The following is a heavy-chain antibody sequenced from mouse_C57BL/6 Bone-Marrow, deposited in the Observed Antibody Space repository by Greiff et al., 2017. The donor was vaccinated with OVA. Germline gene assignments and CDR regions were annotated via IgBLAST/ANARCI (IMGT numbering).Heavy chain of an antibody. J-gene: IGHJ1*03. Sequence: QVQLQQPGAELVKPGASVKLSCKASGYTFTSYWMHWVKQRPGQGLEWIGMIHPNSGSTNYNEKFKSKATLTVDKSSSTAYMQLSSLTSEDSAVYYCARGGRLLLWYFDVWGTGTTVTVSS. V-gene: IGHV1-64*01. CDR1: GYTFTSYW. CDR2: IHPNSGST. D-gene: IGHD2-3*01. CDR3: ARGGRLLLWYFDV.